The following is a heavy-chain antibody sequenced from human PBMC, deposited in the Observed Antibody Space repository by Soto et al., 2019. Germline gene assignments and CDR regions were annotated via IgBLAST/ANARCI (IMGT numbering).Heavy chain of an antibody. V-gene: IGHV1-69*01. J-gene: IGHJ4*02. D-gene: IGHD6-19*01. CDR2: IIPIFGTA. CDR3: ARSQQRFIAVAGLFDY. CDR1: GGTVSSYA. Sequence: QVQLVQSGAEVKKPGSSVKVSCKASGGTVSSYAISWVRQAPGQGLEWMGGIIPIFGTANYAQKFQGRVTITADESTSTAYMELSSLRSEDTAVYYCARSQQRFIAVAGLFDYWGQGTLVTVSS.